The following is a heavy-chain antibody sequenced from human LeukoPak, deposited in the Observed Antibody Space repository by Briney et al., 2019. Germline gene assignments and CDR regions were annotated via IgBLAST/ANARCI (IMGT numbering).Heavy chain of an antibody. CDR2: IKHDGSEK. V-gene: IGHV3-7*01. J-gene: IGHJ4*02. Sequence: GGSLRLSCAASGLTLSGQWMNWVRQAPGQGLEWVANIKHDGSEKYYVDSVKGRFTISRDDAKNSLSLQMNSVRAEDTAVYYCARGRGTIYMFDYWGQGTLVTVSS. CDR3: ARGRGTIYMFDY. D-gene: IGHD2/OR15-2a*01. CDR1: GLTLSGQW.